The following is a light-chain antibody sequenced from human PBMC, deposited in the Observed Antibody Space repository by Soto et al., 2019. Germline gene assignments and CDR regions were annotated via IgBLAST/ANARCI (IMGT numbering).Light chain of an antibody. CDR2: DNN. V-gene: IGLV1-51*01. CDR1: SSNIGNNF. J-gene: IGLJ1*01. CDR3: GSWDSSLTYV. Sequence: QSVLTQPPSVSAAPGHKVTISCSGSSSNIGNNFVTWYQQLPGTAPKLFIYDNNKRPSGIPDRFSGSQSVTSATLGITGLQTGDEAVYYCGSWDSSLTYVFGTGTKLTV.